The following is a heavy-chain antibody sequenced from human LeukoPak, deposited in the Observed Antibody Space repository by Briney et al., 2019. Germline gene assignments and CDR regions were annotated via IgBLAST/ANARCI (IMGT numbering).Heavy chain of an antibody. V-gene: IGHV3-23*01. Sequence: PGGSLRLSCAASGFTFSSYAMSWVRQAPGKGLEGVSGISDGGITTYYADSVKGRFTISRANSKNTLDLQMNALRAEDTAVYYCAKQAGTVYSNFDYWGQGTLVTVSS. CDR2: ISDGGITT. CDR3: AKQAGTVYSNFDY. J-gene: IGHJ4*02. D-gene: IGHD4-11*01. CDR1: GFTFSSYA.